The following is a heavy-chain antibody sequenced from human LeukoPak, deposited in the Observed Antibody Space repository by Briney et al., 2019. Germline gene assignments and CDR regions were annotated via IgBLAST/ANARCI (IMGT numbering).Heavy chain of an antibody. J-gene: IGHJ4*02. V-gene: IGHV3-30*04. CDR3: ARDLNWGDSSL. D-gene: IGHD7-27*01. Sequence: GGSLRLSCSASGFTFSSYAMHWVRKAPGKGLEWVAVISYDGRNKYYADSVKGRFTISRDNSKNTLYLQMNSLRAEDTAVYYCARDLNWGDSSLWGQGTLVAVSS. CDR1: GFTFSSYA. CDR2: ISYDGRNK.